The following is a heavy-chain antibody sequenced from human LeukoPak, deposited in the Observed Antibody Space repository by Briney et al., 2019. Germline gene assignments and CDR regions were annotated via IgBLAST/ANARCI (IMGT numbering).Heavy chain of an antibody. CDR2: INHSGST. J-gene: IGHJ5*02. Sequence: KPSETLSLTCAVYGGSFSGYYWSWIRQPPGKGLEWIGEINHSGSTNYNPSLKSRVTISVDTSKNQFSLKLSSVTAADTAVYYCASRAILTMIVVVIELGWFDPWGQGTLVTVSS. CDR3: ASRAILTMIVVVIELGWFDP. CDR1: GGSFSGYY. V-gene: IGHV4-34*01. D-gene: IGHD3-22*01.